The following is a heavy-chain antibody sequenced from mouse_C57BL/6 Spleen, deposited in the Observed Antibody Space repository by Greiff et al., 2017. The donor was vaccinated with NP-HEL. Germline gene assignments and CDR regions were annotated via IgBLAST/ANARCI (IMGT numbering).Heavy chain of an antibody. V-gene: IGHV5-6*01. J-gene: IGHJ2*01. Sequence: EVKLVESGGDLVKPGGSLKLSCAASGFTFSSYGMSWVRQTPDKRLEWVATISSGGSYTYYPDSVKGRFTISRDNAKNTLYLQMSSLKSEDTAMYYCARDEDGTVDYWGQGTTLTVSS. CDR2: ISSGGSYT. CDR1: GFTFSSYG. CDR3: ARDEDGTVDY. D-gene: IGHD3-3*01.